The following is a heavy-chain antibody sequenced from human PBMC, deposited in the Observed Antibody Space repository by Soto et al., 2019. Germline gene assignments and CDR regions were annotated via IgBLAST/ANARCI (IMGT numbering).Heavy chain of an antibody. D-gene: IGHD2-2*01. J-gene: IGHJ4*02. Sequence: QVQLVQSGAEVKKPGASVRVSCKASGYTFSSYDINWVRQATGQGLEWMGWMNPESGNTGYAQNFQGRVTLTTNTAINTAYMDLSSLRSEDTDVYYCARFVRHQLPTVDFWGQGTLLTVSS. CDR1: GYTFSSYD. CDR2: MNPESGNT. V-gene: IGHV1-8*01. CDR3: ARFVRHQLPTVDF.